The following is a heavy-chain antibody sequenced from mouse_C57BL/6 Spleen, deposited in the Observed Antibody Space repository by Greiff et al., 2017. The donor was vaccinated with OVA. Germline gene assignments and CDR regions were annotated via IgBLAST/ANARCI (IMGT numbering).Heavy chain of an antibody. Sequence: EVHLVESGGGLVKPGGSLKLSCAASGFTFSSYTMSWVRQTPEKRLEWVATISGGGGNTYYPDSVKGRFTISRDNAKNTLYLQMSSLRSEDTALYYCARQGGNYYYWYFDVWGTGTTVTVSS. V-gene: IGHV5-9*01. J-gene: IGHJ1*03. CDR2: ISGGGGNT. CDR1: GFTFSSYT. CDR3: ARQGGNYYYWYFDV. D-gene: IGHD2-1*01.